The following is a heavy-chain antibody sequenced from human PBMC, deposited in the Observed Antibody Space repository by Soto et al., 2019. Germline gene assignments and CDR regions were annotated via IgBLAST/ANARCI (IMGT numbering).Heavy chain of an antibody. CDR1: GAPISNYY. V-gene: IGHV4-59*01. Sequence: ETLSLTCTVSGAPISNYYWSWIRQSPGKGLEWIGYVYYSGSTNYNPSLNTRVTISVDTSKKQFSLKLRSVTAADTAVYYCASLRQVWLPVENWGQGTLVTVSS. D-gene: IGHD5-18*01. J-gene: IGHJ4*02. CDR2: VYYSGST. CDR3: ASLRQVWLPVEN.